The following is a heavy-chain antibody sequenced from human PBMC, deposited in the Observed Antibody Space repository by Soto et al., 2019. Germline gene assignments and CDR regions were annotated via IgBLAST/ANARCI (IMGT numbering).Heavy chain of an antibody. D-gene: IGHD2-15*01. J-gene: IGHJ4*02. CDR3: ANRADGYCSGGSCYY. V-gene: IGHV3-23*01. CDR1: GFTFSSYA. CDR2: ISGSGGST. Sequence: GGSLRLSCAASGFTFSSYAMSWVRQAPGKGLEWVSAISGSGGSTYYADSGKGRFTISIDNSKNTLYLQMNSLSAEDRAVDSGANRADGYCSGGSCYYWGQGTLVTVSS.